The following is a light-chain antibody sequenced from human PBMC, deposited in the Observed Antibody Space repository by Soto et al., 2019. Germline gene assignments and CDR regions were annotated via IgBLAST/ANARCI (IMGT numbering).Light chain of an antibody. CDR2: GAS. V-gene: IGKV3-20*01. J-gene: IGKJ2*01. CDR1: QSVRSSH. Sequence: EIVLTQSPGTLSLSPGERATLSCRASQSVRSSHLAWYQQKPGQAPRLLIYGASSRATGIPDRFSGSGSGTDFTLTISSLQPEDFATYYCQQLRAYPHTFGQGTKLEIK. CDR3: QQLRAYPHT.